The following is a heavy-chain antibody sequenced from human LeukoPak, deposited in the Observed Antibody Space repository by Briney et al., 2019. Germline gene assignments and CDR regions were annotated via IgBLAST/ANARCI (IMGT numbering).Heavy chain of an antibody. Sequence: SETLSLACAVYGGSFSGYYWSWIRQPPGKGPEWIGEINHSGSTNYNPSLKSRVTISVDTSKNQFSLKLSSVTAADTAVYYCARGRTSNRLGYCSSTSCPKFDYWSQGTLVTVSS. CDR2: INHSGST. D-gene: IGHD2-2*01. CDR3: ARGRTSNRLGYCSSTSCPKFDY. CDR1: GGSFSGYY. V-gene: IGHV4-34*01. J-gene: IGHJ4*02.